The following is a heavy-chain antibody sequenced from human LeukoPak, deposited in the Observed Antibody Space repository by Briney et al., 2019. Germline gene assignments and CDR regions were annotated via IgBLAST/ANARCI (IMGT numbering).Heavy chain of an antibody. D-gene: IGHD2-2*01. CDR3: AAGGVGYCSSTSCFPAFDI. CDR1: GFTFTSSA. V-gene: IGHV1-58*02. Sequence: SVKVSCKASGFTFTSSAMQWVRQARGQRLEWIGWIVVGSGNTDCAQKFRERVTMTRDMSTSTAYMELSSLRSEDTAVYYCAAGGVGYCSSTSCFPAFDIWGQGTMVTVSS. J-gene: IGHJ3*02. CDR2: IVVGSGNT.